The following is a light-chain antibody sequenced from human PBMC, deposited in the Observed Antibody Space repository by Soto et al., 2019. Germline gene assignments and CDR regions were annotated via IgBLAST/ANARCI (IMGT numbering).Light chain of an antibody. Sequence: EIVMTQSPATLSLSPGERATLSCRARKSVGNSLACYQLKPGQVPRLLIFDTYTRATGTPAMFSGSGSVAEFTITISSLQSEDFAIYSCPKYNFRXPYSCGQGTKV. CDR3: PKYNFRXPYS. J-gene: IGKJ2*03. CDR2: DTY. CDR1: KSVGNS. V-gene: IGKV3-15*01.